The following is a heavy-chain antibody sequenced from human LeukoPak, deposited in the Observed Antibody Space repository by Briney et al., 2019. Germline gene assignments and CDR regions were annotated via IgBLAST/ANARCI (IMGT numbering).Heavy chain of an antibody. D-gene: IGHD3-22*01. V-gene: IGHV1-8*01. J-gene: IGHJ3*02. CDR1: GYTFTSYD. CDR3: ASGFSSSGFDAFDI. Sequence: ASVKVSCKASGYTFTSYDINWARQATGQGLEWMGWMNPNSGNTGYAQKFQGRVTMTRNTSISTAYMELSSLRSEDTAVYYCASGFSSSGFDAFDIWGQGTMVTVSS. CDR2: MNPNSGNT.